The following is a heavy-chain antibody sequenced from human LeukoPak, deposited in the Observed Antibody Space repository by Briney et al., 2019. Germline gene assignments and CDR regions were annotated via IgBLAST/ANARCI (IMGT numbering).Heavy chain of an antibody. CDR2: IKSKTDVGTR. D-gene: IGHD3/OR15-3a*01. Sequence: GGSPTLSCAASGFTFSDAWMSWVRQAPGKGLEWVGRIKSKTDVGTRDFAALVKGRFIISRDDSKKTVYLQMASLKTEDTAVYYCAAGTGRSDFDYWGQGTLVTVSS. V-gene: IGHV3-15*01. CDR1: GFTFSDAW. J-gene: IGHJ4*02. CDR3: AAGTGRSDFDY.